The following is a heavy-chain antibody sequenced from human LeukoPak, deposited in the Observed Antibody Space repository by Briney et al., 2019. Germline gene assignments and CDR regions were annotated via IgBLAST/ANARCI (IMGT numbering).Heavy chain of an antibody. V-gene: IGHV1-18*01. D-gene: IGHD3-3*01. J-gene: IGHJ5*01. Sequence: ASVTVSYKASGGTFSIYAISWVRQAPGQGLEWMGWISAYNCNTNYAQKLQGRVPINTDTYKSTAYMELRILRADDTAVYYCARGLEWLTRRHTWFDSWGQGTLVTVSS. CDR1: GGTFSIYA. CDR2: ISAYNCNT. CDR3: ARGLEWLTRRHTWFDS.